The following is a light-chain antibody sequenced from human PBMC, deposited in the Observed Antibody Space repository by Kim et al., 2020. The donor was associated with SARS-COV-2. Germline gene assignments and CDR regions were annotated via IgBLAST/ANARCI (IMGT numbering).Light chain of an antibody. J-gene: IGLJ2*01. Sequence: ALGQTGRITRQGDSLRSYYAPWYQQKPGQAPIVVIYGKNNRPSGIPDRFSGSSSGATASLTITGTQAGDEADYYCNSRGSNDNVLFGGGTKLTVL. CDR3: NSRGSNDNVL. CDR1: SLRSYY. V-gene: IGLV3-19*01. CDR2: GKN.